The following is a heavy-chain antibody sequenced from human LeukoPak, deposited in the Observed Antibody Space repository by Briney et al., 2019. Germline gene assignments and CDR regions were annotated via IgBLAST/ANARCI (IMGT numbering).Heavy chain of an antibody. CDR1: GFTFSSYG. V-gene: IGHV3-33*01. CDR3: ARDLGLAAAGSYHFDP. J-gene: IGHJ5*02. Sequence: GGSLRLSCAASGFTFSSYGMHWVRQAPGKGLEWVAVIWYDGSNKYYADSVKGRFTISRDDSKNTLYLQMNSLRAEDTAVYYCARDLGLAAAGSYHFDPWGQGILVTVSS. CDR2: IWYDGSNK. D-gene: IGHD6-13*01.